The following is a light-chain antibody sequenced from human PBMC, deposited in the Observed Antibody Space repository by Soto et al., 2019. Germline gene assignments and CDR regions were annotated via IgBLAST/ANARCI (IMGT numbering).Light chain of an antibody. Sequence: EMVMTQSPATLSVSPGERVTLSCRASRSISNNLAWYQQKPGQAPRLLIYGASTRATGTPARFSGSGSGTEFTLTINSLQSEDFAMYYCQPHNNWPVVTFGGGTKVDIK. V-gene: IGKV3-15*01. CDR1: RSISNN. CDR3: QPHNNWPVVT. J-gene: IGKJ4*01. CDR2: GAS.